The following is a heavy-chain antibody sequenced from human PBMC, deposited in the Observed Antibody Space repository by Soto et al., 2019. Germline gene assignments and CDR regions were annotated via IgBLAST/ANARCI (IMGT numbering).Heavy chain of an antibody. CDR3: ARHVGDDIVVVVAAKGWFDP. Sequence: QLQLQESGPGLVKPSETLSLTCTVSGGSISSSSYYWGWIRQPPGKGLEWIGSIYYSGSTYYNPSLKSRVTISVDTSKNQFSLKLSSVTAADTAVYYCARHVGDDIVVVVAAKGWFDPWGQGTLVTVSS. J-gene: IGHJ5*02. CDR2: IYYSGST. V-gene: IGHV4-39*01. CDR1: GGSISSSSYY. D-gene: IGHD2-15*01.